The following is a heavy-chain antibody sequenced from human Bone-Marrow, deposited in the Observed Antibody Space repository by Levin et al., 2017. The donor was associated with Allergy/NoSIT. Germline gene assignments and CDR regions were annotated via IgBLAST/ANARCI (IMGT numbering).Heavy chain of an antibody. CDR1: GYTLTELS. D-gene: IGHD2-8*01. CDR3: ATDVPRRTNGKFGIGV. V-gene: IGHV1-24*01. CDR2: FDPEDDKI. J-gene: IGHJ6*02. Sequence: ASVKVSCKVSGYTLTELSIHWVRQVHGKGLEWMGGFDPEDDKIVYAQKFQGRVTMIEDTSTDTAYMELSSLRSADTAVYYCATDVPRRTNGKFGIGVWGQGTTVTVSS.